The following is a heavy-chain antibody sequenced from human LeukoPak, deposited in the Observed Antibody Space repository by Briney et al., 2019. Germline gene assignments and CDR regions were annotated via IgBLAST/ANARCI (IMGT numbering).Heavy chain of an antibody. D-gene: IGHD5-12*01. CDR1: GGSISSGGYS. Sequence: SQTLSLTCAVSGGSISSGGYSWSWIRQPPGKGLEWIGYIYHSGSTNYNPSLKSRVTMSVDTSKNQFSLKLSSVTAADTAVYYCARRNRGYSGYDKGMDVWGQGTTVTVSS. CDR2: IYHSGST. CDR3: ARRNRGYSGYDKGMDV. J-gene: IGHJ6*02. V-gene: IGHV4-30-2*01.